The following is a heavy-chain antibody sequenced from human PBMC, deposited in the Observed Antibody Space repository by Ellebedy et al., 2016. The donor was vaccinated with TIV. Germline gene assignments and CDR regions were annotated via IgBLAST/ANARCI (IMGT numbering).Heavy chain of an antibody. J-gene: IGHJ4*02. D-gene: IGHD1-1*01. CDR3: ARKTDTTGSGDY. CDR1: GFSVSHHF. Sequence: GESLKISCAASGFSVSHHFMTWVRQAPGKGLEWVSLIYSGGSTSYADSVKGRFTISRDNSRNTLYLQMNSLRAEDTAVYYCARKTDTTGSGDYWGQGTLVTVSS. V-gene: IGHV3-53*01. CDR2: IYSGGST.